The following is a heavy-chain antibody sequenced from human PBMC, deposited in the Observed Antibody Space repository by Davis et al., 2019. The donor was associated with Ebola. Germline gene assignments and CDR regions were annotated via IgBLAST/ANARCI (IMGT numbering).Heavy chain of an antibody. D-gene: IGHD3-3*01. CDR3: ARDRDYDFWSGSIMRAFDI. J-gene: IGHJ3*02. V-gene: IGHV4-34*01. Sequence: PSETLSLTCAVYGGSFSGYYWSWIRQPPGKGLEWIGEIYHSGSTNYNPSLKSRVTISVDKSKNQFSLKLSSVTAADTAVYYCARDRDYDFWSGSIMRAFDIWGQGTMVTVSS. CDR2: IYHSGST. CDR1: GGSFSGYY.